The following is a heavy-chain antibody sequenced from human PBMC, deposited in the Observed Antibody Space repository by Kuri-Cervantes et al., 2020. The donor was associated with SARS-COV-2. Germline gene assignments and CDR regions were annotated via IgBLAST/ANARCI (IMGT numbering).Heavy chain of an antibody. J-gene: IGHJ3*02. CDR3: AGVYSGSYVGAFDI. V-gene: IGHV3-30-3*01. Sequence: GESLKISCAASGFTFSSYAMHWVRQAPGKGLEWVAVVSYDGSNKYYADSVKGRFTISRDNSKNTLYLQMNSLRAEDTAVYYCAGVYSGSYVGAFDIWGQGTMVTVSS. CDR2: VSYDGSNK. D-gene: IGHD1-26*01. CDR1: GFTFSSYA.